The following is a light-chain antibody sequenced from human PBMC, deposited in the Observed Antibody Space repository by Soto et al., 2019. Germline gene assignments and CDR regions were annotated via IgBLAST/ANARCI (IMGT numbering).Light chain of an antibody. CDR3: QQYDNLPIT. V-gene: IGKV1-33*01. J-gene: IGKJ5*01. CDR1: QDISNY. Sequence: DIQMTQSPYYLSASVGDRVTITCPASQDISNYLNWYQQKPGKSPKLLIYDASNLETGVPSRFSGSGSGTDFTFTISSLQPEDIATYYCQQYDNLPITFGQGTRREIK. CDR2: DAS.